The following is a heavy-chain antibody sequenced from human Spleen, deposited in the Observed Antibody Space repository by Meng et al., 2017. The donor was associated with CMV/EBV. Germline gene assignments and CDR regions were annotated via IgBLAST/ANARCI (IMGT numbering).Heavy chain of an antibody. CDR2: INDSGGT. J-gene: IGHJ4*02. D-gene: IGHD4-23*01. Sequence: CAVHCGSFSAYFWIWIRQPPGKGLEWIGEINDSGGTRYTPSLESRLTISVDTSKNRFSLKLTSVTAADTAVYYCARHRDYGGNIDSWGQGTLVTVSS. CDR1: CGSFSAYF. V-gene: IGHV4-34*01. CDR3: ARHRDYGGNIDS.